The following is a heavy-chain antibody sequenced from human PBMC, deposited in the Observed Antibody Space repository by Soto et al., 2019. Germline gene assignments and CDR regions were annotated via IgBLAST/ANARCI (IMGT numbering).Heavy chain of an antibody. J-gene: IGHJ6*02. CDR3: ARSSYDSSGYYGTYYYGMDV. CDR1: GYSFTSYW. Sequence: PGESLKISCKGSGYSFTSYWISWVRQMPGKGLEWMGRIDPSDSYTNYSPSFQGHVTISADKSISTAYLQRSSLKASDTAMYYCARSSYDSSGYYGTYYYGMDVWGHGTTVTVSS. CDR2: IDPSDSYT. V-gene: IGHV5-10-1*01. D-gene: IGHD3-22*01.